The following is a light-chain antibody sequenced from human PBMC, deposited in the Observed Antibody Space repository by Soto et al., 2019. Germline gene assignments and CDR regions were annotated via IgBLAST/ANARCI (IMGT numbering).Light chain of an antibody. J-gene: IGKJ1*01. CDR2: WAS. CDR3: QQYYSTPWT. V-gene: IGKV4-1*01. CDR1: PSVLYSSNNKNY. Sequence: DIVMPQSPDSLAVYLGEMSPINXKSSPSVLYSSNNKNYLAWYQQKLGQPPKLLIRWASTRESGVPDRFSGSGSGTDFTLTISSLQAEDVAVYYCQQYYSTPWTFGQGTKVDIK.